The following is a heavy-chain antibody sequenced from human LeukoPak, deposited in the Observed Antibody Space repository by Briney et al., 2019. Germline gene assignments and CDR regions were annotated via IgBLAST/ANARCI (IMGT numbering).Heavy chain of an antibody. CDR2: IYTSGST. Sequence: PSETLSLTCTVSGGSISSYYWSWIRQPAGKGLEWIGRIYTSGSTNYNPSLKSRVTISVDTSKNQFSLKLSSVTAADTAVYYCAREPTPRYCTNGVCYGGFDYWGQGTLVTVSS. CDR3: AREPTPRYCTNGVCYGGFDY. J-gene: IGHJ4*02. D-gene: IGHD2-8*01. V-gene: IGHV4-4*07. CDR1: GGSISSYY.